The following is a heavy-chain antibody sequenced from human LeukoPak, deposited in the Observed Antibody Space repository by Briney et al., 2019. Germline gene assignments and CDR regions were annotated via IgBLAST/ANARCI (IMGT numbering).Heavy chain of an antibody. CDR3: ARRGSSWYAHFDY. Sequence: PSETLSLTCTVSGGSISSYYWSWIRQPPGKGLEWIGYIYYSGSTNYNPSLKSRVTISVDTSKNQFSLKLSSVTAADTAVYYCARRGSSWYAHFDYWGQGTLVTVSS. V-gene: IGHV4-59*08. J-gene: IGHJ4*02. CDR1: GGSISSYY. D-gene: IGHD6-13*01. CDR2: IYYSGST.